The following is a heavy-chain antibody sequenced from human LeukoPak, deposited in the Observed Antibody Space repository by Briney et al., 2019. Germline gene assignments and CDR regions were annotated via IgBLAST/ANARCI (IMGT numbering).Heavy chain of an antibody. CDR3: AKGDTAMVTGYYFDY. Sequence: PGGSLRLSCAASGFTFSSYSMNWVRQAPGKGLEWVSYISSSSRYIYYADSVKGRFTIPRDNAKNSLYLKMNSLRAEDTAVYYCAKGDTAMVTGYYFDYWGQGTLVTVSS. CDR1: GFTFSSYS. D-gene: IGHD5-18*01. J-gene: IGHJ4*02. CDR2: ISSSSRYI. V-gene: IGHV3-21*01.